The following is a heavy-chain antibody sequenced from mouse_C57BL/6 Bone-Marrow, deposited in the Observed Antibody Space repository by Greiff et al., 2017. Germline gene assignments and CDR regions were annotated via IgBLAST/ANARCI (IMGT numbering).Heavy chain of an antibody. CDR1: GYAFTNYL. CDR3: ARASCYFDV. CDR2: INPGSGGT. Sequence: VQLQESGAELVRPGTSVKVSCKASGYAFTNYLIEWVKQRPGQGLEWIGVINPGSGGTNYNEKFKGKATLTADKTSSTAYMQLSSLTSEDSAVYFYARASCYFDVWGTGTTVTVSS. V-gene: IGHV1-54*01. J-gene: IGHJ1*03.